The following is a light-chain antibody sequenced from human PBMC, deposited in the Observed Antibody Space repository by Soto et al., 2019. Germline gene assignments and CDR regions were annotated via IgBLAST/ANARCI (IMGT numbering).Light chain of an antibody. Sequence: EIVLTQSPGSLSLSPGERATLSCRASQSVSSTFFAWYQQRPGQAPRLLMYGASSRATGIPERFSGSGSGTDFPLTISRLEPEDFAVYYCQQFASPVTFGQGTKVEIK. CDR3: QQFASPVT. CDR2: GAS. CDR1: QSVSSTF. V-gene: IGKV3-20*01. J-gene: IGKJ1*01.